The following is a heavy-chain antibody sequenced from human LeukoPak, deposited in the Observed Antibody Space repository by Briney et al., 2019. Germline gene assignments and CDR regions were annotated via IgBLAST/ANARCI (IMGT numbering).Heavy chain of an antibody. CDR2: IYYNGRT. D-gene: IGHD5-18*01. CDR3: ARVGMDTAMVIGFDY. V-gene: IGHV4-39*07. CDR1: GGSISSTNYY. J-gene: IGHJ4*02. Sequence: SSETLSLTCTVSGGSISSTNYYWGWIRQPPGEGLECIGSIYYNGRTYYNPSLKSRVTTSVDTSKNQFSLKLSSVTAADTAVYYCARVGMDTAMVIGFDYWGQGTLVTVSS.